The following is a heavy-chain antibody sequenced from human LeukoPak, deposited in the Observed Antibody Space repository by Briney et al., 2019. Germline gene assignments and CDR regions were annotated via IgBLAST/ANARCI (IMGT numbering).Heavy chain of an antibody. CDR2: ISYSGST. Sequence: PSETLSLTCTVSGGSVSSSSFSWGWIRQPPGKGLEWTGHISYSGSTYYNPSLKSRITISVDTSKNQFSLKLSSVTAADTAVYYCAAWNRLPVGGRGGFDNLGQGSLVNVSS. CDR3: AAWNRLPVGGRGGFDN. V-gene: IGHV4-39*01. D-gene: IGHD6-19*01. CDR1: GGSVSSSSFS. J-gene: IGHJ4*02.